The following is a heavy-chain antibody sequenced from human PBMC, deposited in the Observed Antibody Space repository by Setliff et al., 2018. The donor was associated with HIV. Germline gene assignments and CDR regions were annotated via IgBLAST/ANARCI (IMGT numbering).Heavy chain of an antibody. CDR2: IIPIFNTA. Sequence: GASEKVTCKASGGTFSLYAINWVRQAPGQGLEWMGGIIPIFNTANYAQKFQGRVTITADGSTSTAYMELSSLRFEDTATYYCARDQATGYEKVWFSWIDPWGQGTLVTVSS. CDR1: GGTFSLYA. V-gene: IGHV1-69*13. J-gene: IGHJ5*02. D-gene: IGHD5-12*01. CDR3: ARDQATGYEKVWFSWIDP.